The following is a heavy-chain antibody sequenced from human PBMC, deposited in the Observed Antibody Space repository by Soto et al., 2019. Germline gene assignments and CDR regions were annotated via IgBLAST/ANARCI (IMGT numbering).Heavy chain of an antibody. V-gene: IGHV1-46*01. CDR3: ARDNSNMVRGVQFWWFDP. D-gene: IGHD3-10*01. CDR2: INPSGDFT. CDR1: GFSFSIYW. Sequence: ASVKVSCKASGFSFSIYWMHWVLQAPGQGLEWMGLINPSGDFTIYAQKFQGRLTMTRDTSTTTVYMELSSLRFEDTAVYYCARDNSNMVRGVQFWWFDPWGQGTLVTVSS. J-gene: IGHJ5*02.